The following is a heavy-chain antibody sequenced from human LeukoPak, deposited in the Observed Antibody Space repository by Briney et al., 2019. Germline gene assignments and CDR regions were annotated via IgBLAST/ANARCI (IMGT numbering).Heavy chain of an antibody. CDR3: AGGRHSYGQGKNWFDP. CDR2: IYTSGST. J-gene: IGHJ5*02. CDR1: GGSISSYY. V-gene: IGHV4-4*07. D-gene: IGHD5-18*01. Sequence: SETLSLTCTVSGGSISSYYWSWIRQPAGKGLEWIGRIYTSGSTTYNPSLKSRVTMSVDTSKNQFSLKLSSVTAADTAVYYCAGGRHSYGQGKNWFDPWGQGTLVTVSS.